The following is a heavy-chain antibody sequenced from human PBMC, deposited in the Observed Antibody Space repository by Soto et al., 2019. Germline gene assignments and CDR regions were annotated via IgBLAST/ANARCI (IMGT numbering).Heavy chain of an antibody. V-gene: IGHV3-30*18. D-gene: IGHD1-26*01. Sequence: GGSLRLSCAASGFTFSSYGTHWVRQAPGKGLEWVAVISYDGSNKYYADSVKGRFTISRDNSKNTLYLQMNSLRAEDTAVYYCAKPRSGSYGYYYGMDVWRQGTTVTVSS. CDR2: ISYDGSNK. J-gene: IGHJ6*02. CDR3: AKPRSGSYGYYYGMDV. CDR1: GFTFSSYG.